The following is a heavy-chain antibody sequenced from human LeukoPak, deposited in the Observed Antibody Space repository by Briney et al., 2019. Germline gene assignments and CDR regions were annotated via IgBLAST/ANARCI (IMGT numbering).Heavy chain of an antibody. Sequence: GGSLRLSCAASGFTFSSYGMSWVRQAPGKGLEWVSAISDTGNTYHADSVKGRFTISRDSSKNTLYLQMNSLRAEDTAVYYCAKRRGLELTYYYYMDVWGKGTTVTVSS. V-gene: IGHV3-23*01. D-gene: IGHD1-7*01. J-gene: IGHJ6*03. CDR1: GFTFSSYG. CDR2: ISDTGNT. CDR3: AKRRGLELTYYYYMDV.